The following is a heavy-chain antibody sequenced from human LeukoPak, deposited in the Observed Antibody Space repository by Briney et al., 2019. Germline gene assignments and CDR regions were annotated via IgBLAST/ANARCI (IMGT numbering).Heavy chain of an antibody. CDR3: AKDRWFLQLLYLFDY. Sequence: GGSLRLSCAASGFTFNDYGMSWVRQAPGKGLEWVSAISGSSGNKYYADSVKGRFTISRDNYKNTLYLQMNSLRAEDTAVYYCAKDRWFLQLLYLFDYWGQGTLVTVSP. J-gene: IGHJ4*02. CDR2: ISGSSGNK. D-gene: IGHD3-10*01. CDR1: GFTFNDYG. V-gene: IGHV3-23*01.